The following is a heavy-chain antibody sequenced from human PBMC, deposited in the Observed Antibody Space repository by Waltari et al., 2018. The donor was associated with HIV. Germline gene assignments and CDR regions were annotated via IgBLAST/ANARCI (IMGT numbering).Heavy chain of an antibody. Sequence: QVQLVESGGGVVQPGRSLRLSCEASGFTFSSYGMPWVRQAPGKGLEWVAVIWYDGSNKYYADSVKGRFTISRDNSKNTLYLQMNSLRAEDTAVYYCARGVAAAAPDYWGQGTLVTVSS. CDR3: ARGVAAAAPDY. CDR1: GFTFSSYG. CDR2: IWYDGSNK. J-gene: IGHJ4*02. V-gene: IGHV3-33*01. D-gene: IGHD6-13*01.